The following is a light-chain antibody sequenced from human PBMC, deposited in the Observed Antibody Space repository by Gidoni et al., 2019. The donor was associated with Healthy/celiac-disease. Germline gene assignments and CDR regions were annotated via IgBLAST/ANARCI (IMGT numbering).Light chain of an antibody. Sequence: DIVLTQSPATLSLSPGERATLSCRASQSVSSYLAWYQQKPGQAPRLLIYDASNRATGIPARFSGSGSGTDFTLTISSLEPEDFAVYYCQQRSNWPLMCSFGQXTKLEIK. V-gene: IGKV3-11*01. CDR3: QQRSNWPLMCS. CDR2: DAS. J-gene: IGKJ2*04. CDR1: QSVSSY.